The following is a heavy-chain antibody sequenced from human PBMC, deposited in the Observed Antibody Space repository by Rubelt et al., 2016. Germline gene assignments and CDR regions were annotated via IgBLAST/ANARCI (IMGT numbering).Heavy chain of an antibody. V-gene: IGHV4-34*01. Sequence: QVQLQQWGAGLLKPSETLSLTCAVYGGSFSGYYWSWIRQPPGKGLEWIGEINHSGSTNYNPSLKSRVTISVDTSKNHFSLKLGSGTAADTAVYYCASGSSEWLMDAFDIWGQGTMVTVSS. CDR2: INHSGST. D-gene: IGHD6-19*01. CDR3: ASGSSEWLMDAFDI. CDR1: GGSFSGYY. J-gene: IGHJ3*02.